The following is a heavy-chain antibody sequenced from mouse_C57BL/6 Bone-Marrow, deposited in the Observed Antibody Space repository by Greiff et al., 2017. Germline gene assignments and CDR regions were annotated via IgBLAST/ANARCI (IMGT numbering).Heavy chain of an antibody. Sequence: VQGVESGAELARPGASVKLSCKASGYTFTSYGISWVKQRTGQGLEWIGEIYPRSGNTYYNEKFKGKATLTADKSSSTAYMELRSLTSEDSAVYFCAREKTARDYYAMDYWGQGTSVTVSS. CDR2: IYPRSGNT. CDR1: GYTFTSYG. V-gene: IGHV1-81*01. CDR3: AREKTARDYYAMDY. D-gene: IGHD3-2*01. J-gene: IGHJ4*01.